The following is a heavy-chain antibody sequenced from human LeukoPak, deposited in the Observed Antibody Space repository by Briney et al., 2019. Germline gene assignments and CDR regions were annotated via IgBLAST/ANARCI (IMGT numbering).Heavy chain of an antibody. J-gene: IGHJ4*02. Sequence: PGGSLRLSCAASGFTFDDYAMHWVRQAPGKGLEWVSGISRNSGSIAYADSVKGRFTISRDNAKNSLYLQMNSLRAEDTALYYCAKDPSGDGGIAVAGTIFGYWGQGTLVTVSS. CDR3: AKDPSGDGGIAVAGTIFGY. D-gene: IGHD6-19*01. CDR2: ISRNSGSI. V-gene: IGHV3-9*01. CDR1: GFTFDDYA.